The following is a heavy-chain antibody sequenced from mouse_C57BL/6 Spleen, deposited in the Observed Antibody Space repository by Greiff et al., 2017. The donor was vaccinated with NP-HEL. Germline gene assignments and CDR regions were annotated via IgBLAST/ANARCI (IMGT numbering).Heavy chain of an antibody. D-gene: IGHD2-3*01. CDR1: GYTFTSYW. Sequence: VQLQQSGTELVKPGASVKLSCKASGYTFTSYWMHWVKQRPGQGLEWIGNINPSNGGTKYNEKFKSKATLTVDKASSTAYMQLSSLTSEYSAVYYCARSPYYDGYYGYFDYWGQGTTLTVSS. CDR3: ARSPYYDGYYGYFDY. V-gene: IGHV1-53*01. CDR2: INPSNGGT. J-gene: IGHJ2*01.